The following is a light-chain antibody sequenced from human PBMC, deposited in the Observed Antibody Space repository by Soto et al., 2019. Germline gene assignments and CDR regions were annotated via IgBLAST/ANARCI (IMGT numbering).Light chain of an antibody. CDR3: NSYTSSTSRPYV. V-gene: IGLV2-14*01. J-gene: IGLJ1*01. Sequence: QPALTQPASVSGSPGQSITISCTGTTNDVGGYNYVSWYQQHPGKAPKLLIFEVSSRPSGVSNRFSGAKSGNTASPTSSALQAEDEEDYFCNSYTSSTSRPYVFGTGTKVTV. CDR2: EVS. CDR1: TNDVGGYNY.